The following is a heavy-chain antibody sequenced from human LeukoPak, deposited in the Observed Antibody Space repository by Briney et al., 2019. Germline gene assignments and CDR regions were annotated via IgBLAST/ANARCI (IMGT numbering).Heavy chain of an antibody. D-gene: IGHD6-19*01. CDR3: AGTDSSGWPHDAFDI. J-gene: IGHJ3*02. Sequence: SETLSLTCTVSGGSISSYYWSWIRQPPGKGMEWIGYIYYSGSTNYNPSLKSRVTISVDTSKNQFSLKLSSVTAADTAVYYCAGTDSSGWPHDAFDIWGQGTMVTVSS. CDR2: IYYSGST. V-gene: IGHV4-59*01. CDR1: GGSISSYY.